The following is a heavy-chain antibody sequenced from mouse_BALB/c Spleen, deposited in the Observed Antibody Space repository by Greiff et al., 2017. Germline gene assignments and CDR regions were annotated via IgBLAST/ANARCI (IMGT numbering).Heavy chain of an antibody. V-gene: IGHV3-6*02. CDR3: ASSYYYGSSDY. CDR2: ISYDGSN. CDR1: GYSITSGYY. J-gene: IGHJ2*01. Sequence: EVKLMESGPGLVKPSQSLSLTCSVTGYSITSGYYWNWIRQFPGNKLEWMGYISYDGSNNYNPSLKNRISITRDTSKNQFFLKLNSVTTEDTATYYCASSYYYGSSDYWGQGTTLTVSS. D-gene: IGHD1-1*01.